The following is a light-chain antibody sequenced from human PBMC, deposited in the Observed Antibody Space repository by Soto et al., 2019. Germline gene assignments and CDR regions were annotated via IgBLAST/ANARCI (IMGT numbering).Light chain of an antibody. Sequence: EVALTQSPGTLSLSPGERASLSCRASQSVSNNYLAWYQQKPGQSPKLLIFGSSDRATGIPDRFSGSGSGTDVTLTISRLEPEDFAVYYCKQYGSSPPYSFGKGTKLEIK. CDR3: KQYGSSPPYS. CDR1: QSVSNNY. CDR2: GSS. J-gene: IGKJ2*03. V-gene: IGKV3-20*01.